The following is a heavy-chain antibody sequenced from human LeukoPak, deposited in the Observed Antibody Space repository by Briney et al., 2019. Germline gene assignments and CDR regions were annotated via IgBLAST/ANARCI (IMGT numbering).Heavy chain of an antibody. Sequence: SETLSLTCTVSGGSISSYYWSWIRQPPGKGLEWIGYIYYSGSTNYNPSLKSRVTISVDTSKNQFSLKLSSVTAADTAVYYCARQYSSSWGGSWFDPWGQGTLVTVSS. CDR3: ARQYSSSWGGSWFDP. CDR1: GGSISSYY. V-gene: IGHV4-59*08. CDR2: IYYSGST. D-gene: IGHD6-13*01. J-gene: IGHJ5*02.